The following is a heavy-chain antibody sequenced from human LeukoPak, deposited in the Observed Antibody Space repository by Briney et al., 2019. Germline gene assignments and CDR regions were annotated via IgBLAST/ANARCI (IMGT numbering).Heavy chain of an antibody. CDR2: VSYDGSNK. J-gene: IGHJ4*02. D-gene: IGHD6-6*01. V-gene: IGHV3-30*03. Sequence: PGGSLRLSCAASGFTFSSYGMHWVRQAPGKGLEWVAVVSYDGSNKYYADSVKGRFTISRDNSKNTLYLQMNSLRAEDTAVYYCARDRVAARPMTLWYWGQGTLVTVSS. CDR1: GFTFSSYG. CDR3: ARDRVAARPMTLWY.